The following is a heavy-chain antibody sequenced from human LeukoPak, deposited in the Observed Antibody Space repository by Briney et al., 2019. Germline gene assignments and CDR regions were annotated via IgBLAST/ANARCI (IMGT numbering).Heavy chain of an antibody. CDR3: AKDIVVVPAAAFDP. V-gene: IGHV3-23*01. CDR1: GFTFSSYA. J-gene: IGHJ5*02. CDR2: ISGSGGST. D-gene: IGHD2-2*01. Sequence: GGSLRLSCAASGFTFSSYAMSWVRQAPGKGQEWVSAISGSGGSTYYADSVKGRFTISRDNSKNTLYLQMNSLRAEDTAVYYCAKDIVVVPAAAFDPWGQGTLVTVSS.